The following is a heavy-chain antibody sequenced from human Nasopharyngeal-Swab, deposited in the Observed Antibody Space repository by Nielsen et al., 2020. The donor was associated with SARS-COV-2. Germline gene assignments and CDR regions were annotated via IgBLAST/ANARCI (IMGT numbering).Heavy chain of an antibody. J-gene: IGHJ6*02. Sequence: ASVKVSCKASGYTLTSYDINSVRPAPPQGLEWMGWMNPNSGNTGYAQKFQGRVTMTRNTSISTAYMELSSLRSEDTAVYYCARDDFWSGYYYPAYYYYGMDVWGQGTTVTVSS. D-gene: IGHD3-3*01. CDR2: MNPNSGNT. V-gene: IGHV1-8*01. CDR1: GYTLTSYD. CDR3: ARDDFWSGYYYPAYYYYGMDV.